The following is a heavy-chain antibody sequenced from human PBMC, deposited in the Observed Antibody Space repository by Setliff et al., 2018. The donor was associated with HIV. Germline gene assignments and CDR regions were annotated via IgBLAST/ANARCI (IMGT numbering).Heavy chain of an antibody. Sequence: TLSLTCTVSGGSISSHYWTWIRQPPGKALEWLALIYWDDDTRYSPSLKTRLTISKDTSKNQVVLTMTNMDPADTATYYCAHRRGFGELLFFSPFDYWGQGTLVTVSS. CDR1: GGSISSHYWT. CDR3: AHRRGFGELLFFSPFDY. D-gene: IGHD3-10*01. J-gene: IGHJ4*02. CDR2: IYWDDDT. V-gene: IGHV2-5*02.